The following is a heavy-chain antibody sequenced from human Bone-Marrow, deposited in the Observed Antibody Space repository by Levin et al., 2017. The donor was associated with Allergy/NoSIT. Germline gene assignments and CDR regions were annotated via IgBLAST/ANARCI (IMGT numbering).Heavy chain of an antibody. D-gene: IGHD7-27*01. J-gene: IGHJ4*02. CDR1: GGSIRNGDFY. CDR2: IYYVGNT. CDR3: ARETGGMGNPYLDY. Sequence: SCTVSGGSIRNGDFYWNWIRQSPGKGLEWIGNIYYVGNTLYNPSLRSRVTMSLDTSKNQFSLQLTSVTAADTAVYFCARETGGMGNPYLDYWGQGSLVTVSS. V-gene: IGHV4-30-4*01.